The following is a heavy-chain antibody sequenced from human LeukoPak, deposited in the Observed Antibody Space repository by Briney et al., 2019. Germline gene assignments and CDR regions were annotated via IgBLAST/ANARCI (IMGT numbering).Heavy chain of an antibody. CDR3: ARDGRGSASSWYIDL. CDR1: GGSISSNY. CDR2: IYTSGST. V-gene: IGHV4-4*07. Sequence: SETLSLTCTVSGGSISSNYWSWIRQPDAQGLEWIGRIYTSGSTNYSPPLKSRVTLSVDTSRNQFSLGLSSVTAADTAVYYCARDGRGSASSWYIDLGGQGTLVTVSS. D-gene: IGHD6-13*01. J-gene: IGHJ4*02.